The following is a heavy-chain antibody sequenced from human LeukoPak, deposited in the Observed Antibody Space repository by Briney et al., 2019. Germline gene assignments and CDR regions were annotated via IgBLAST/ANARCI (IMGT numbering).Heavy chain of an antibody. CDR1: GFTFSGYY. CDR2: ISSSGSTI. CDR3: AMINYYDSSGAEDY. D-gene: IGHD3-22*01. Sequence: GGSLRLSCTASGFTFSGYYMSWIRRAPGKGLEWVSYISSSGSTIYYADSVKGRFTISRDNAKNSLYLQMNSLRAEDTAVYYCAMINYYDSSGAEDYWGQGTLVTVSS. J-gene: IGHJ4*02. V-gene: IGHV3-11*01.